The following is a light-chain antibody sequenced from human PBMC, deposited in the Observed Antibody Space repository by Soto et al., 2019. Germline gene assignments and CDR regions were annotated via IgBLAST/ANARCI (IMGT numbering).Light chain of an antibody. Sequence: QSVLTQPASASGSPGQSITISCTGTSSDVGGYNYVSWYQQHPGKAPKLMIYEVSNRPSGVSNHFSGSKSANTASLTISGLQAEDEADYYCSSYTSSSTLVFGTGTKLTVL. CDR2: EVS. J-gene: IGLJ1*01. V-gene: IGLV2-14*01. CDR1: SSDVGGYNY. CDR3: SSYTSSSTLV.